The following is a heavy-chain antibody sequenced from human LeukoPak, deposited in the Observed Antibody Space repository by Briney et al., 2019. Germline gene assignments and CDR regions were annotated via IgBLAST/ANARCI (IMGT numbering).Heavy chain of an antibody. V-gene: IGHV4-59*01. D-gene: IGHD1-26*01. CDR3: AIGFGEWELPDY. CDR2: IYYSGST. CDR1: GGSFSSYY. Sequence: SETLSLTCTVSGGSFSSYYWSWIRQPPGKGLEWIGYIYYSGSTNYNPYLKSRVTILVDTSKNQFALKLSSVTAADTAVYDCAIGFGEWELPDYWGQGTLVSVSS. J-gene: IGHJ4*02.